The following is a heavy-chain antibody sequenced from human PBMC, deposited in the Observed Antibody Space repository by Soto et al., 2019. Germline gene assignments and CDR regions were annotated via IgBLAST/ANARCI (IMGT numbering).Heavy chain of an antibody. D-gene: IGHD5-18*01. CDR1: GGSFSGYY. CDR2: INHSGST. J-gene: IGHJ4*02. Sequence: QVQLQQWGAGLLKPSETLSLTCAVYGGSFSGYYWGWIRQPPGKGLEWIGEINHSGSTNYNPSLKSRVTISVDTSKNQFSLKLSSVTAADTAVYYCARGSFRYVVTAMGIDYWGQGTLVTVSS. CDR3: ARGSFRYVVTAMGIDY. V-gene: IGHV4-34*01.